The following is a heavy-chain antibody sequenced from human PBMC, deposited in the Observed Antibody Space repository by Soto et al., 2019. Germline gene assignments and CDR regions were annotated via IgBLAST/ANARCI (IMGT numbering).Heavy chain of an antibody. V-gene: IGHV4-59*08. CDR2: VYYSGST. CDR1: GGSISDYY. CDR3: ARQAID. Sequence: QVQLQESGPGLVKPSETLSLTCTASGGSISDYYWSWFRQAPGKGLDWIGYVYYSGSTNYNPSLXSXXTMSVDTSKNQFSLKLSSVTAADTAVYYCARQAIDWGQGTLVTVSS. J-gene: IGHJ4*02.